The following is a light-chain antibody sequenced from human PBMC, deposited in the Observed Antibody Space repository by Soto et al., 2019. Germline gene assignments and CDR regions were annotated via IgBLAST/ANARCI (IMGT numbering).Light chain of an antibody. V-gene: IGLV1-51*01. CDR2: DNN. CDR3: GTWDSSLSSVV. J-gene: IGLJ2*01. CDR1: SSKIGNNY. Sequence: QSVLTQPPSVSAAPGQKVTISCSGSSSKIGNNYVYWYQQLPGTAPKDLNYDNNKRRSRIPDRFSGSKSGTTATLGITGLQTGDEADYYCGTWDSSLSSVVFGGGTKVTVL.